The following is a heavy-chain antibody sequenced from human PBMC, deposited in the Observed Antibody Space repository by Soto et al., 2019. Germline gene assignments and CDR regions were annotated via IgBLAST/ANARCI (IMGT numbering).Heavy chain of an antibody. D-gene: IGHD3-10*01. CDR1: GFTLSGRS. Sequence: EVQLVESGGGVGQPGGSLRLACAASGFTLSGRSMHWVRQAPGKGLVWVSGIDNAGTDSTYADSVKGRFTSSRDNAKNMLYLQMNSLRVEDTAVYYCARGWFGPDVWGKGTTVTVSS. V-gene: IGHV3-74*01. J-gene: IGHJ6*04. CDR2: IDNAGTDS. CDR3: ARGWFGPDV.